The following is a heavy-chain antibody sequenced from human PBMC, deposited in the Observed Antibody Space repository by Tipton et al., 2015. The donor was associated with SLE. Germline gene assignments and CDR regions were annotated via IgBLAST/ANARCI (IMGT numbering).Heavy chain of an antibody. CDR1: GGSISSSSYY. V-gene: IGHV4-39*07. Sequence: TLSLTCTVSGGSISSSSYYWGWIRQPPGKGLEWIGSMYYSGSTYYNPSLKSRVTISVDTSKNQFSLKLSSVTAADTAVYYCARARDTVTGDWFDPCGRGTLVTGSS. CDR2: MYYSGST. D-gene: IGHD4-17*01. J-gene: IGHJ5*02. CDR3: ARARDTVTGDWFDP.